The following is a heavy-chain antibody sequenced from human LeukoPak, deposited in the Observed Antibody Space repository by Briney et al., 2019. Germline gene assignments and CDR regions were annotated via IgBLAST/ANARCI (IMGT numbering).Heavy chain of an antibody. D-gene: IGHD3-22*01. CDR2: ISGSGGST. J-gene: IGHJ3*02. CDR3: ARESPVPITMIVVANGAFDI. Sequence: GGSLRLSCAASGFTFSSYAMSWVRQAPGKGLEWVSAISGSGGSTYYADSVKGRFTISRDNAKNSLYLQMNSLRAEDTAVYYCARESPVPITMIVVANGAFDIWGQGTMVTVSS. V-gene: IGHV3-23*01. CDR1: GFTFSSYA.